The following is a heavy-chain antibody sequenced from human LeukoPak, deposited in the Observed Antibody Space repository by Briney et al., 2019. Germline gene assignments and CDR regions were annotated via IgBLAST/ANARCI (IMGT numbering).Heavy chain of an antibody. CDR2: IYYSGST. CDR1: VGSITSYY. Sequence: SQTLSLTCTVSVGSITSYYWSWIRQPPGKGLECIGYIYYSGSTNYNPSLKSRVTLSVDTSKNQFSLKLSSVNAADTAVYYFARGGVNYKIAGPWGQGALVTVSS. CDR3: ARGGVNYKIAGP. J-gene: IGHJ5*02. V-gene: IGHV4-59*01. D-gene: IGHD3-10*01.